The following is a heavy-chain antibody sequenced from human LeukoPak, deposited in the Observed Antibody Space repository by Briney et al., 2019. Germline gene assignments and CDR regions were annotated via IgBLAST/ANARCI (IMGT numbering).Heavy chain of an antibody. D-gene: IGHD1-26*01. Sequence: SETLSLTCTVSGGSISSYYWSWIRQPPGKGLEWIGYIYYSGSTNYNPSLKSRVTISVDTSKNQFSLKLSSVTAADTAVYYCARRGDSGSYGAFDIWGQGTMVTVSS. V-gene: IGHV4-59*08. CDR1: GGSISSYY. CDR2: IYYSGST. CDR3: ARRGDSGSYGAFDI. J-gene: IGHJ3*02.